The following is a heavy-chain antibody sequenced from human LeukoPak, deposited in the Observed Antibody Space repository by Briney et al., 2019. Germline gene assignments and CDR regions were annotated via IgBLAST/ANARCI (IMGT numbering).Heavy chain of an antibody. J-gene: IGHJ4*02. Sequence: SETLSHTCSVSGGSICGSTYYWGWIRRPPGEGLECIASIFYTGSTSYKASLKSRSRVSVDTSKNQFSRKLISVTAVDTAVYICAAQVYNRGRYYFDYWGQGTLVTVSS. V-gene: IGHV4-39*01. D-gene: IGHD2-8*01. CDR2: IFYTGST. CDR3: AAQVYNRGRYYFDY. CDR1: GGSICGSTYY.